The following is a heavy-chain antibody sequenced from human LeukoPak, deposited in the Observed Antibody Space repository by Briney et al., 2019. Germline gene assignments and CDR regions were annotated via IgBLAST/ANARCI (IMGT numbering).Heavy chain of an antibody. Sequence: PSETLSLTCTVSGGSISTTNYYWGWIRQSPGKGLEWFGCVYYSGSTYYNPSLKSRVTISVDTSKNQFSLKLSSVTAADTAVYYCARIPRYSSGWNKKTQMDVWGKGTTVTVSS. CDR1: GGSISTTNYY. V-gene: IGHV4-39*07. CDR3: ARIPRYSSGWNKKTQMDV. D-gene: IGHD6-19*01. CDR2: VYYSGST. J-gene: IGHJ6*04.